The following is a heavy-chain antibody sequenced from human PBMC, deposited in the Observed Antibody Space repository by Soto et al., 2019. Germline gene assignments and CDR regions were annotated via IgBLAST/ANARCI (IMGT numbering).Heavy chain of an antibody. CDR2: INHSGST. J-gene: IGHJ5*02. Sequence: LSLTCAVYGGSFSGYYWSWIRQPPGKGLEWIGEINHSGSTNYNPSLKSRVTISVDTSKNQFSLKLSSVTAADTAVYYCASRTIAWWFDPWGQGTLVTVSS. CDR3: ASRTIAWWFDP. V-gene: IGHV4-34*01. D-gene: IGHD6-13*01. CDR1: GGSFSGYY.